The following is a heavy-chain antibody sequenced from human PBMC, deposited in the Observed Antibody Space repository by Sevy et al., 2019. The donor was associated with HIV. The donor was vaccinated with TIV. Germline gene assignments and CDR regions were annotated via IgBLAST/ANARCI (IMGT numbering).Heavy chain of an antibody. D-gene: IGHD1-26*01. Sequence: GGSLRLSCAASGLTVSRKYMSWVRQALGKGLEWVSVIYSGGSTYYADSVKGRFTISRDNSKNTMYLQMNSLRVEDTAVYYCARPVDDSGSYFRGMDVWGRGTTVTVSS. J-gene: IGHJ6*02. CDR2: IYSGGST. V-gene: IGHV3-53*01. CDR3: ARPVDDSGSYFRGMDV. CDR1: GLTVSRKY.